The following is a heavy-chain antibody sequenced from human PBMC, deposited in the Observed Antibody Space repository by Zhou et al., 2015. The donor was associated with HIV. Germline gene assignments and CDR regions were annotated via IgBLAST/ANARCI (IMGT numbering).Heavy chain of an antibody. CDR2: IIPIFGTA. CDR3: ARGFVSGIQLPPYYFDY. D-gene: IGHD5-18*01. J-gene: IGHJ4*02. V-gene: IGHV1-69*01. Sequence: QVQLVQSGAEVKKPGASVKVSCKASGGTFSSYAISWVRQAPGQGLEWMGGIIPIFGTANYAQKFQGRVTITADESTSTAYMELSSLRSEDTAVYYCARGFVSGIQLPPYYFDYWAREPWSPSPQ. CDR1: GGTFSSYA.